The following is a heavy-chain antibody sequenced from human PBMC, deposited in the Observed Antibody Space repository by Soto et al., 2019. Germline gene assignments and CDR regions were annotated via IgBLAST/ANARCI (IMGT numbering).Heavy chain of an antibody. CDR2: INPNSGDT. J-gene: IGHJ4*02. D-gene: IGHD4-17*01. Sequence: ASLKVSWKASRNSFSVYYVDRVLQAPGQGLEWMGWINPNSGDTNSAQKFQGRVTMTRDTSISTAYMELSRLRSDDTAVYYCARARGYGDLDYWGERPLVT. CDR3: ARARGYGDLDY. CDR1: RNSFSVYY. V-gene: IGHV1-2*02.